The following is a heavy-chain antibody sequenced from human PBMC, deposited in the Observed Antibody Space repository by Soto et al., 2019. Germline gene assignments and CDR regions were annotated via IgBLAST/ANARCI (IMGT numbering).Heavy chain of an antibody. Sequence: QVQLQESGPGLVKPSQTLSLTCTVSGGSISSGAYYWTWIRQHPGKGLEWIGYIYYSGSTYYNPSLKSRFTISLDTSHNQFSLKLISVTAADTAVYYCARALGYSYGYHYYGMDVWGQGTTVTVSS. V-gene: IGHV4-31*03. CDR2: IYYSGST. J-gene: IGHJ6*02. D-gene: IGHD5-18*01. CDR3: ARALGYSYGYHYYGMDV. CDR1: GGSISSGAYY.